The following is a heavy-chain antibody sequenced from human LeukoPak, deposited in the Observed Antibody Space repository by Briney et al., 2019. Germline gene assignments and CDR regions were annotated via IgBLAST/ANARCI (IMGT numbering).Heavy chain of an antibody. Sequence: GGSLRLSGAASGFTFTKYWMHWVRQAPGKGPVWVARINSDGSSTSYADSVKGRFTISRDNAKNTLYLQMNSLRAEDTAVYYCTDLSTGDAFDIWGQGTMVTVSS. D-gene: IGHD7-27*01. CDR3: TDLSTGDAFDI. CDR2: INSDGSST. V-gene: IGHV3-74*01. J-gene: IGHJ3*02. CDR1: GFTFTKYW.